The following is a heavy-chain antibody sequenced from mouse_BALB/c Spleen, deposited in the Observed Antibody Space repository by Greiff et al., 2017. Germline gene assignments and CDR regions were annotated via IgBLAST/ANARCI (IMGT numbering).Heavy chain of an antibody. J-gene: IGHJ1*01. CDR1: GFTFSSYT. CDR2: ISSGGSYT. CDR3: TRVTTVVATRYFDV. V-gene: IGHV5-6-4*01. Sequence: DVKLQESGGGLVKPGGSLKLSCAASGFTFSSYTMSWVRQTPEKRLEWVATISSGGSYTYYPDSVKGRFTISRDNAKNTLYLQMSSLKSEDTAMYYCTRVTTVVATRYFDVWGAGTTVTVSS. D-gene: IGHD1-1*01.